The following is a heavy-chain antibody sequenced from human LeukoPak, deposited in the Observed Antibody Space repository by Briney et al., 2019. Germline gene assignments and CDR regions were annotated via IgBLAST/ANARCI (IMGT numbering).Heavy chain of an antibody. V-gene: IGHV4-31*03. CDR3: ARRIKMVGWFDP. J-gene: IGHJ5*02. Sequence: IPSETLSLTCTVSGGSISSGGYSWSWIRQHPGKGLEWIGYIYYSGSTYYNPSLKSRVTISVDTSKNQFSLKLSSVTAADTAVYYCARRIKMVGWFDPWGQGTLVTVSS. D-gene: IGHD2-15*01. CDR1: GGSISSGGYS. CDR2: IYYSGST.